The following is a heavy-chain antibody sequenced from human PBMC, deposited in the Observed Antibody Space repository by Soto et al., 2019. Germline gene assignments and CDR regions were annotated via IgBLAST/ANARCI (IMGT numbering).Heavy chain of an antibody. CDR3: ARWVRGVITGSSFDP. J-gene: IGHJ5*02. V-gene: IGHV3-48*02. Sequence: PGGSLRLSCAASGFTFSSYSMNWVRQAPGKGLEWVSYISSRSSTIYYADSVKGRFTISRDNAKNSLYLQMNSLRDEDTALYYCARWVRGVITGSSFDPWGQGTLVTVSS. CDR2: ISSRSSTI. CDR1: GFTFSSYS. D-gene: IGHD3-10*01.